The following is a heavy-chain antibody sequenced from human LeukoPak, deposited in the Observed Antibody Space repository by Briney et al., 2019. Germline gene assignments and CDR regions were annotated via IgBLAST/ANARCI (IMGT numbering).Heavy chain of an antibody. CDR3: AKGGVAGTHYFDY. V-gene: IGHV3-23*01. Sequence: GGSQRLSCAASGFTFRSYAMSWVRQAPGKGVEWVSAITDSGASTFYADSVKGRFTISRDNSKNTLYLQMNSLRAEDTAVYHCAKGGVAGTHYFDYWGQGSLVTVSS. J-gene: IGHJ4*02. CDR2: ITDSGAST. D-gene: IGHD6-19*01. CDR1: GFTFRSYA.